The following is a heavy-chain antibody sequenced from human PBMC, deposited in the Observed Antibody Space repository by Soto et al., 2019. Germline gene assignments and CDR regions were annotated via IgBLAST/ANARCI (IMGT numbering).Heavy chain of an antibody. D-gene: IGHD1-26*01. CDR3: AKDWRWEQQIYGMNV. CDR2: ISYDGRNK. Sequence: PGGSLRLSCVASGFSFRNYGMHWVRQAPGKGLEWVADISYDGRNKYYAESVKGRFTISRDNSKNTLYLQMNSLRTEDTAVYYCAKDWRWEQQIYGMNVWGQGTTVTVSS. J-gene: IGHJ6*02. CDR1: GFSFRNYG. V-gene: IGHV3-30*18.